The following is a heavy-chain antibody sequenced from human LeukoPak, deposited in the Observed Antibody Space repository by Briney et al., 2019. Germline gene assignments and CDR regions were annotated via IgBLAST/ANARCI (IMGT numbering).Heavy chain of an antibody. CDR3: ARGIAVGFDY. Sequence: PSETLSLTCTVSGGSISSYYWSWIRQPPGKGLEWIGYIYYSGSTNYNPSLKSRVTISVDTSKNQFSLKLSSVTAADTAVYYCARGIAVGFDYWGQGTLVTASS. CDR1: GGSISSYY. D-gene: IGHD6-19*01. CDR2: IYYSGST. J-gene: IGHJ4*02. V-gene: IGHV4-59*01.